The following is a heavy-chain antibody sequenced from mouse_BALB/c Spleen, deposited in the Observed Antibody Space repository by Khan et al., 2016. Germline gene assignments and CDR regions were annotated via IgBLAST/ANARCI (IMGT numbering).Heavy chain of an antibody. Sequence: QLEESGPGLVKPSQSLSLTCTVTGYSITSDYAWNWIRQFPGNRLEWMGYISYSGSTSYNPSLKSRITITRDNSKNQFFLQLNSVTSEDTATYYCARSDDGDKDAMDYWGQGTSVTVSS. V-gene: IGHV3-2*02. CDR2: ISYSGST. J-gene: IGHJ4*01. CDR3: ARSDDGDKDAMDY. D-gene: IGHD1-1*01. CDR1: GYSITSDYA.